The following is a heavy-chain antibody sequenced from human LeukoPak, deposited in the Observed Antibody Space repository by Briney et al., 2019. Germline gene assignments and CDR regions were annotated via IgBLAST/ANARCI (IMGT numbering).Heavy chain of an antibody. CDR2: INTNTGNP. V-gene: IGHV7-4-1*02. CDR3: ATHILTGYWTFDY. J-gene: IGHJ4*02. Sequence: PGGSLRLSCAASGFTFSSYAMNWVRQAPGQGLEWMGWINTNTGNPTYAQGFTGRFVFSLDTSVSTAYLQISSLKAEDTAVYYCATHILTGYWTFDYWGQGTLVTVSS. CDR1: GFTFSSYA. D-gene: IGHD3-9*01.